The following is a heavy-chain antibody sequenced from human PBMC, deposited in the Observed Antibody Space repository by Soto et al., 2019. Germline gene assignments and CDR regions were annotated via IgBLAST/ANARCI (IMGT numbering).Heavy chain of an antibody. CDR3: ARSGRNAYYNMDV. D-gene: IGHD1-26*01. J-gene: IGHJ6*02. CDR2: IYPGDSDT. CDR1: GYSFTTFW. V-gene: IGHV5-51*01. Sequence: LGASLKISCKGSGYSFTTFWLGWVRQMPGKGLEWMGVIYPGDSDTRYSPSFQGQVTMSVDKSISTAYLQWSFLKASDTATYYCARSGRNAYYNMDVWGQGTTVTVSS.